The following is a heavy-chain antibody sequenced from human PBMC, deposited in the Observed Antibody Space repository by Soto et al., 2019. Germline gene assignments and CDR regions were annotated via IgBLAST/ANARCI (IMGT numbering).Heavy chain of an antibody. V-gene: IGHV1-18*01. J-gene: IGHJ4*02. D-gene: IGHD1-26*01. CDR3: AGERKWGPLPY. CDR2: INGNTGHT. CDR1: GYTTSRYG. Sequence: QVKLVQSGAEVREPGASVKVSCKTSGYTTSRYGITWVRQAPGQGREWMGWINGNTGHTIYAMNLEDRLTISTDTSTRTAYMELRSLKSNDTAVYYCAGERKWGPLPYWGQGTLVTVSS.